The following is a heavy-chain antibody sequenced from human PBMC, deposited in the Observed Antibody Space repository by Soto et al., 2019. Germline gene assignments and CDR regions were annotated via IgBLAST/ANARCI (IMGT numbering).Heavy chain of an antibody. CDR2: IYSGGST. Sequence: EVQLVESGGGLVQPGGSLRLSCAASGFTVSSNYMSWVRQAQGKGLEWVSVIYSGGSTYYADSVKGRFTISRDNSKNTLYLQMNILIAEDTAVYYCARGYCSSTSCYDYYYYMDVWGKGTTVTVSS. J-gene: IGHJ6*03. CDR3: ARGYCSSTSCYDYYYYMDV. D-gene: IGHD2-2*01. V-gene: IGHV3-66*01. CDR1: GFTVSSNY.